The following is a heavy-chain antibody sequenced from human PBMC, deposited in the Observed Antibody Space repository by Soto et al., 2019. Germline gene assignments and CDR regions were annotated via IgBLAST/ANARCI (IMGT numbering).Heavy chain of an antibody. Sequence: GASVKVSCKASGYTFTCYDINWVRQATGQGLEWMGWMNPNSGNTGYAQKFQGRVTMTRNTSISTAYMELSSLRSEDTAVYYCAKGARIAAWRGTNWFDPWGQGTLVTVSS. V-gene: IGHV1-8*01. CDR3: AKGARIAAWRGTNWFDP. D-gene: IGHD6-6*01. J-gene: IGHJ5*02. CDR2: MNPNSGNT. CDR1: GYTFTCYD.